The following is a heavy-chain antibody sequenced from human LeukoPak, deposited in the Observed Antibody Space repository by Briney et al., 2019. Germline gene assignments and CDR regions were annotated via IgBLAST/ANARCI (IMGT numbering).Heavy chain of an antibody. V-gene: IGHV1-69*04. J-gene: IGHJ3*02. CDR2: IIPILDIA. CDR3: AWQDYYDSSASHAFDI. D-gene: IGHD3-22*01. Sequence: SVKVSCKASGYTFTSYAINWVRQAPGQGLEWMGRIIPILDIANHAQKFQGRVTISADKSTSTAYMELSSLRSEDTAVYYCAWQDYYDSSASHAFDIWGQGTMVTVSS. CDR1: GYTFTSYA.